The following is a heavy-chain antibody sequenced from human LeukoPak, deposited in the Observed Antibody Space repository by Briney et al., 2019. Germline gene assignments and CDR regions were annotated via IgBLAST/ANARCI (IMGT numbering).Heavy chain of an antibody. Sequence: ASVKVSCKASGYTFTGYYMHWVRQAPGRGLEWMGRINPNSGGTNYAQKFQGRVTMTRDTSISTAYMELSRLRSDDTAVYYCARDRSTMVRGVISVQDYWGQGTLVTVSS. J-gene: IGHJ4*02. D-gene: IGHD3-10*01. V-gene: IGHV1-2*06. CDR2: INPNSGGT. CDR1: GYTFTGYY. CDR3: ARDRSTMVRGVISVQDY.